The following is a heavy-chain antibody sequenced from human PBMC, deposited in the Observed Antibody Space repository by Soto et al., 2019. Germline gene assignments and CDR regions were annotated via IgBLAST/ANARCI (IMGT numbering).Heavy chain of an antibody. Sequence: EVQLLESGGGLVQPGGSLRLSCAASGFTFSTYAMSWVRQAPGKGLEWVSLIRASGSSTYYADSVKGRFTISRDNSNNKLDLQMNSLRAEDTAVYYCAKVREAPEYFQHWGLGTLVTVSS. CDR3: AKVREAPEYFQH. CDR1: GFTFSTYA. V-gene: IGHV3-23*01. J-gene: IGHJ1*01. CDR2: IRASGSST.